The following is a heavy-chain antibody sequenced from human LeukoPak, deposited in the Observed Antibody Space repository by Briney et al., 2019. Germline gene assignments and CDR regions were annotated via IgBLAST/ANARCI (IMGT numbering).Heavy chain of an antibody. V-gene: IGHV3-23*01. J-gene: IGHJ4*02. Sequence: GASLRLSCAASGFTFSSYAMSWVRQAPGKGLEWVSAISGCGGSTYYADSVKGRFTISRDNSKNTLYLQMNSLRAEDTAVYYCAKDTSYYDFWSGYSYYFDYWGQGTLVTVSS. CDR2: ISGCGGST. D-gene: IGHD3-3*01. CDR3: AKDTSYYDFWSGYSYYFDY. CDR1: GFTFSSYA.